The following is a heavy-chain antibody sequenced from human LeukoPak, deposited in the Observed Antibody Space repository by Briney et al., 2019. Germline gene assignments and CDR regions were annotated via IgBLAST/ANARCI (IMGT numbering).Heavy chain of an antibody. Sequence: GGSLRLSCAVSGFTLSSNWMHWVRQVPGKGLVWVSRIDDVGSGTSYADSVKGRFTISRDDAKNTVYLQMSSLRAEDTAVYYCATVFDFWGQGTLVTVSS. J-gene: IGHJ5*01. V-gene: IGHV3-74*01. CDR1: GFTLSSNW. D-gene: IGHD2-21*02. CDR3: ATVFDF. CDR2: IDDVGSGT.